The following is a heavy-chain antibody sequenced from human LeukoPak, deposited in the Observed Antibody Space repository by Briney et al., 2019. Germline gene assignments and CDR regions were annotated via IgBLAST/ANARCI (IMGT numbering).Heavy chain of an antibody. Sequence: SETLSLTCTVSGGSISSYYWSWIRQPPGKGLEWIGYIYYSGSTNYNPSLKSRVTISVDTSKNQFSLKLSSVTAADTAVYYCARYHRRLPSFDYWGQGTLVTVSS. J-gene: IGHJ4*02. CDR1: GGSISSYY. CDR2: IYYSGST. V-gene: IGHV4-59*01. D-gene: IGHD2-21*02. CDR3: ARYHRRLPSFDY.